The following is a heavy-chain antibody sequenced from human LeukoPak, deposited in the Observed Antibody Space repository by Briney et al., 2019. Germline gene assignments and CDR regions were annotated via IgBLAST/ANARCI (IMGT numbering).Heavy chain of an antibody. CDR1: GFTFSSYS. J-gene: IGHJ4*02. CDR2: ISSSSSYI. CDR3: ARRLSGYYTIYYFDY. Sequence: GGSLRFSCAASGFTFSSYSMNWVRQAPGKGLEWVSSISSSSSYIYYADPVKGRFTISRDNAKNSLYLQMNSLRAEDTAVYYCARRLSGYYTIYYFDYWGQGTLVTVSS. V-gene: IGHV3-21*01. D-gene: IGHD3-3*01.